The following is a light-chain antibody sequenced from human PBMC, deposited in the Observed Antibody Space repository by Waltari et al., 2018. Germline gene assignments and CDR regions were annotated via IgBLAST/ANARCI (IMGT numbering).Light chain of an antibody. CDR3: QQYGSSPFT. CDR2: GES. CDR1: QSVSSSY. V-gene: IGKV3-20*01. J-gene: IGKJ3*01. Sequence: EIVLTQSPGTLSLSPGERATLSCRARQSVSSSYLAWYQQKPGQAPRLLSYGESSRATGIPDRFSGSWSGTDFTLTISRLEPEDFAVYYCQQYGSSPFTFGPGTKVDIK.